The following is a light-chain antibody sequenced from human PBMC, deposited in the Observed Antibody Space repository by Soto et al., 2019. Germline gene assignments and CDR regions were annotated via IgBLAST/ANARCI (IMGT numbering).Light chain of an antibody. CDR3: QQYGSSQPMYT. CDR2: GAS. Sequence: EIVLTQSPGTLSLSPGERATLSCRASQSVSSSYLAWYQQKPGQAPRLLIYGASSRATGIPDRFSGSGSGTDFTLTISRLEPEDFAVYYCQQYGSSQPMYTFGQGTKLEIK. J-gene: IGKJ2*01. CDR1: QSVSSSY. V-gene: IGKV3-20*01.